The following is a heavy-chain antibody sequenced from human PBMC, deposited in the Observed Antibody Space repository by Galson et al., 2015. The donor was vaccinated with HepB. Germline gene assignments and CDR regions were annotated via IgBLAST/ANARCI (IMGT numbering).Heavy chain of an antibody. CDR1: GFTFSSYW. CDR3: ARFFDYGRY. V-gene: IGHV3-7*03. Sequence: SLRLSCAVSGFTFSSYWMSWVRQAPGKGLEWVASIKGDGIEKNYVDSVKGRFTISRDNAKNSLYLQMNSLRADDTAAYYCARFFDYGRYWGQGTLVTVSS. CDR2: IKGDGIEK. D-gene: IGHD4-17*01. J-gene: IGHJ4*02.